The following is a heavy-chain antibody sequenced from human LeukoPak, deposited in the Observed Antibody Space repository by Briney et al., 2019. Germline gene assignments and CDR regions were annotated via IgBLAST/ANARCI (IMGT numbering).Heavy chain of an antibody. V-gene: IGHV3-23*01. D-gene: IGHD3-9*01. CDR3: AKSRSDYDILTGQFDY. CDR1: GFTFSSYA. CDR2: ISGSGGST. Sequence: PGGSLRLSCAASGFTFSSYAMSWVRQAPGKGLEWVSAISGSGGSTYYADSVKGRFTISRDNSKNTLYLQMNSLRAEDTAVYYCAKSRSDYDILTGQFDYWGQGTLVTVSS. J-gene: IGHJ4*02.